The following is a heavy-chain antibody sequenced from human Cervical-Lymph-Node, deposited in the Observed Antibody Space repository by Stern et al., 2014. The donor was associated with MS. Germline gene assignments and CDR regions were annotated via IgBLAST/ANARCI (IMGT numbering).Heavy chain of an antibody. Sequence: VQLVESGPEVKKPGTSVKVSCKASGFTFTSSAVQWVRQARGQRLEWIGWIVVGSGNTNYAQKFQERVTITRDMSTSTAYMELSSLRSEDTAVYYCAADLQWLGRIYWGQGTLVTVSS. CDR2: IVVGSGNT. V-gene: IGHV1-58*01. J-gene: IGHJ4*02. CDR1: GFTFTSSA. D-gene: IGHD3-22*01. CDR3: AADLQWLGRIY.